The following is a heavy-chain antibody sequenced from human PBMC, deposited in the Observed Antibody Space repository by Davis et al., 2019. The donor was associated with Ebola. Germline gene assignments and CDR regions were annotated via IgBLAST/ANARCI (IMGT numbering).Heavy chain of an antibody. Sequence: ASVKVSCKISGYAFTTSYIQWVRQAPGKGLEWLGLLDPENGAMEKSEAFLDRITLTADTSTSTAYMELRSLRSDDTAVYYCARRRGIELVEGLDVWGQGTTVTVSS. CDR3: ARRRGIELVEGLDV. J-gene: IGHJ6*02. V-gene: IGHV1-69-2*01. CDR1: GYAFTTSY. CDR2: LDPENGAM. D-gene: IGHD2-8*02.